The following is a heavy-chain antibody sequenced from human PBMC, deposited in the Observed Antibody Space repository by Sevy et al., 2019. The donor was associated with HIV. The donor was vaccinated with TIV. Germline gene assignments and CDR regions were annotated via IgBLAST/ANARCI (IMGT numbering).Heavy chain of an antibody. J-gene: IGHJ6*02. D-gene: IGHD3-10*01. CDR3: ARDNRWFGELTSYYYYGMDV. Sequence: SEALSLTCTVSGGSISSYYWSWIRQPAGKGLEWIGRIYTSGSTNYNPSLKSRVTMSVDTSKNQFSLKLSSVTAADTAVYYCARDNRWFGELTSYYYYGMDVWGQGTTVTVSS. V-gene: IGHV4-4*07. CDR1: GGSISSYY. CDR2: IYTSGST.